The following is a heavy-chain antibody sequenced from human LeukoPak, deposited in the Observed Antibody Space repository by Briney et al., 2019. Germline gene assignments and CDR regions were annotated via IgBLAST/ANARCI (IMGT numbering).Heavy chain of an antibody. V-gene: IGHV3-11*01. D-gene: IGHD3-22*01. Sequence: GGSLRLSCAASGFTFSDYYMSWIRQAPGKGLEWVSYISSSGSTIYYADSVKGRFTISRDNAKNSLYLQVNSLRAEHTAVYYCARGFSYYDSSGYNLDYWGQGTLVTVSS. J-gene: IGHJ4*02. CDR1: GFTFSDYY. CDR2: ISSSGSTI. CDR3: ARGFSYYDSSGYNLDY.